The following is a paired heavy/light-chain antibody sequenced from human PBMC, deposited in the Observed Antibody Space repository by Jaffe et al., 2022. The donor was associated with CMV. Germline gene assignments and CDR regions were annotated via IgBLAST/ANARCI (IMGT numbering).Light chain of an antibody. J-gene: IGKJ1*01. CDR1: QSVSSN. CDR3: QQYDGSFRT. CDR2: FAS. Sequence: IVLTQSPGTLSLSPGERATLSCRASQSVSSNLAWYQQKPGQAPRLLIYFASTRATGIPDRFSGSGSGTDFTLTISRLEPEDFAVYYCQQYDGSFRTFGQGTKVEI. V-gene: IGKV3-20*01.
Heavy chain of an antibody. V-gene: IGHV5-51*01. Sequence: EVQVVQSGAEVKKPGESLKISCQVILSSFINYWIGWVRQMPGKGLEWIGIIYPGDSDTRYSPSFQGQVTISADRSIRAAYLQWSSLKASDTAIYYCATVPPGGGSGRNPFDHWGQGTLVTVSS. CDR1: LSSFINYW. CDR2: IYPGDSDT. D-gene: IGHD3-10*01. J-gene: IGHJ5*02. CDR3: ATVPPGGGSGRNPFDH.